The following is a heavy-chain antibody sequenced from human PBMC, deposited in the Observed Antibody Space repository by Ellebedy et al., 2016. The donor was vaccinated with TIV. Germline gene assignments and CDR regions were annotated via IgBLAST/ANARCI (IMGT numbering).Heavy chain of an antibody. J-gene: IGHJ4*02. CDR3: ARLGAGATGWYYFHY. CDR2: IFPDDSYI. D-gene: IGHD6-19*01. Sequence: GESLKISCKASCYIYTNFWIGWVRQMHGKGLEWMGLIFPDDSYIRPSPSFQGQVTLSVDKSISTAYLHWNSLQASDTAMYYCARLGAGATGWYYFHYWGQGTLVTVSS. CDR1: CYIYTNFW. V-gene: IGHV5-51*01.